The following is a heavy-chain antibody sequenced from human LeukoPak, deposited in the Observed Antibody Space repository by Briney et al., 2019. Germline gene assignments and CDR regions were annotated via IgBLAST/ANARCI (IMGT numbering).Heavy chain of an antibody. J-gene: IGHJ3*02. V-gene: IGHV1-58*01. CDR3: AADYYDSSGSNDAFDI. CDR1: GLTFTSSA. D-gene: IGHD3-22*01. CDR2: IVVGSGNT. Sequence: ASVKVSCKASGLTFTSSAVQWVRQARGRRLEWIGWIVVGSGNTNYAQKFQERVTITRDMSTSTAYMELSSLRSEDTAVYYCAADYYDSSGSNDAFDIWGQGTMVTVSS.